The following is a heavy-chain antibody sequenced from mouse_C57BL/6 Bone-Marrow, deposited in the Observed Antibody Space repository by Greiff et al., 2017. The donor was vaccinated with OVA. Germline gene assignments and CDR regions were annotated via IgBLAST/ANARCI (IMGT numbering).Heavy chain of an antibody. CDR2: IYPGSGST. V-gene: IGHV1-55*01. D-gene: IGHD1-1*01. CDR3: ARSDYYGSSAWFAY. Sequence: QVQLQQPGAELVKPGASVKMSCKASGFTFTSYWITWVKQRPGQGLEWIGDIYPGSGSTNYNEKFTSKATLTVDTSSSTAYMQLSSLTSDDSAVDYCARSDYYGSSAWFAYWGQGTLVTVSA. CDR1: GFTFTSYW. J-gene: IGHJ3*01.